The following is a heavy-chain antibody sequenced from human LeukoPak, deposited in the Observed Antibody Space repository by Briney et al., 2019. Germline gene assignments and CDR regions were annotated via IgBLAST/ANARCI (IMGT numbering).Heavy chain of an antibody. J-gene: IGHJ4*02. CDR3: VSTATLRHFDY. V-gene: IGHV3-48*01. Sequence: GGSLRLSCAASGFTFSAYSMNWVRQAPGKGLEWVSCISSSSSSTYYADSVKGRFTISRDNAKNSVYLQMNSLRSEDTAVYYCVSTATLRHFDYWGQGTQVTVSS. CDR2: ISSSSSST. CDR1: GFTFSAYS. D-gene: IGHD2-21*02.